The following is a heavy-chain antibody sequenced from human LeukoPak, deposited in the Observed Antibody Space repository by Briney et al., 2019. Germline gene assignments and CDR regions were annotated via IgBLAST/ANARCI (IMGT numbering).Heavy chain of an antibody. V-gene: IGHV4-39*01. J-gene: IGHJ4*02. CDR2: IYYSGST. CDR1: GFTVSSNY. Sequence: GSLRLSCAASGFTVSSNYMSWVRQPPGKGLEWIGSIYYSGSTYYNPSLKSRVTISVDTSKNQFSLKLSSVTAADTAVYYCARLKMATTRSVDYWGQGTLVTVSS. D-gene: IGHD5-24*01. CDR3: ARLKMATTRSVDY.